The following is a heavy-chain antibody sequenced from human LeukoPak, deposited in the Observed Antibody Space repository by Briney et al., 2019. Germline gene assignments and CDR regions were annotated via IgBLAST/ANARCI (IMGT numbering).Heavy chain of an antibody. CDR2: INSSGRNT. V-gene: IGHV3-23*01. Sequence: GGSLRLSCAASGFTFSSYAMSWVRQTPGKGLEWVSSINSSGRNTYYADSVKGRFTISRDNSENTLYLQVSSLRAEDTAVYYCAKRDRPCSGDCSAPYYFDYWGQGTLVTVSS. CDR1: GFTFSSYA. D-gene: IGHD2-21*02. CDR3: AKRDRPCSGDCSAPYYFDY. J-gene: IGHJ4*02.